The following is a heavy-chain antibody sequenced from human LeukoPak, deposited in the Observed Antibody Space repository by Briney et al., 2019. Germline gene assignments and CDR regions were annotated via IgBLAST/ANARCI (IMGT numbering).Heavy chain of an antibody. J-gene: IGHJ4*02. CDR3: ARPHCSGGSCFFGNYFDR. D-gene: IGHD2-15*01. Sequence: SETLSLTCAVYGGSFSGYYWSWIRQPPGKGLEWIGSIHHSGSTYYNPSLKSRVAISVDTSKNHFSLKLSSVTAADTAVYYCARPHCSGGSCFFGNYFDRWGQGTLVTVSS. V-gene: IGHV4-34*01. CDR1: GGSFSGYY. CDR2: IHHSGST.